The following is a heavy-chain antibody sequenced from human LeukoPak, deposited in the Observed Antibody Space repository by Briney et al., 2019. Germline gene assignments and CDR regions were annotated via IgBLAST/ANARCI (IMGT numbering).Heavy chain of an antibody. V-gene: IGHV3-9*01. Sequence: GGSLRLSCAASGFTFDDYAMHWVRQAPGKGLEWVSGISWNSGSIGYADSVKGRFTISRDNAKNSLYLQMNSLRAGDTALYYCAKANRGYSYGDLDYWGQGTLVTVSS. CDR2: ISWNSGSI. J-gene: IGHJ4*02. CDR1: GFTFDDYA. D-gene: IGHD5-18*01. CDR3: AKANRGYSYGDLDY.